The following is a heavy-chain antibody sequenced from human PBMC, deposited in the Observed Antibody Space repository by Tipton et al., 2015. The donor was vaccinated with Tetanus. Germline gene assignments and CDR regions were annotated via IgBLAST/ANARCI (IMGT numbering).Heavy chain of an antibody. CDR2: ISASGRNT. CDR1: GFTFSNYA. J-gene: IGHJ3*01. CDR3: ARVRQELAHDAFDL. Sequence: SLRLSCAASGFTFSNYAMIWVRQAPGKGLEWVSAISASGRNTYYADSVKGRFTSSRDNSKNIHYLEMSSLRAEDTAVYYCARVRQELAHDAFDLWGQGTLVTVSS. V-gene: IGHV3-23*01. D-gene: IGHD1-1*01.